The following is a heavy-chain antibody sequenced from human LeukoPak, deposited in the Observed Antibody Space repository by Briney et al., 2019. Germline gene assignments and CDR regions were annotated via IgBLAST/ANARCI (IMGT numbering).Heavy chain of an antibody. CDR2: INGYNGNT. D-gene: IGHD6-19*01. CDR1: GFTFTSFG. Sequence: ASVKVSCRASGFTFTSFGFSWVRQAPGQGLQWLGWINGYNGNTEYAQNLQGRVSMTRDISTSTVYMQLTSLRSDDTAVYYCAREIGSASFQAGYHYYYMDVWGEGTTVTVSS. V-gene: IGHV1-18*01. CDR3: AREIGSASFQAGYHYYYMDV. J-gene: IGHJ6*03.